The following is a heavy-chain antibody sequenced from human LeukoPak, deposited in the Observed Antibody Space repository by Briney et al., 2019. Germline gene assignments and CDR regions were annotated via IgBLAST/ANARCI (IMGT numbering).Heavy chain of an antibody. CDR1: GFSVRSSY. V-gene: IGHV3-53*01. D-gene: IGHD2-21*02. J-gene: IGHJ4*02. CDR2: IYTSDST. CDR3: ARGASCGGDCYPH. Sequence: GGSLRLSCEASGFSVRSSYVSWVRQAPGKGLEWVSVIYTSDSTHYADSVKGRFIISRDNSRNTLYLQMNSLRAEDTAVYYCARGASCGGDCYPHWGQGTLVTVSS.